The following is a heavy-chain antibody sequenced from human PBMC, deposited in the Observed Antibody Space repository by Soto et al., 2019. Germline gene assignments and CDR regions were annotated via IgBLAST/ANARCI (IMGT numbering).Heavy chain of an antibody. CDR2: INPNGGST. CDR1: EYNFINYY. V-gene: IGHV1-46*01. CDR3: ARDGWFSALRIPFGMDV. D-gene: IGHD3-3*01. J-gene: IGHJ6*02. Sequence: QAHLVQSGAEVKIPGASVKVSCKASEYNFINYYIHWVKRAPGQGLEWLGIINPNGGSTTYAQKFQGRVTLTSDTSTSTVYMDLSSLTSEDTAIYYCARDGWFSALRIPFGMDVWGQGTTVTVSS.